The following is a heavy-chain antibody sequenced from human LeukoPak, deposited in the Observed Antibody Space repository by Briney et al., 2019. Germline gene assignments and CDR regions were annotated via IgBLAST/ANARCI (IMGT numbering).Heavy chain of an antibody. D-gene: IGHD3-10*01. CDR2: VRYDGSNK. V-gene: IGHV3-30*02. Sequence: GGSLRLSCAASGFTFSSYGMHWVRQAPGKGLEWVAFVRYDGSNKYYADSVKGRFTISRDNSKSTLYLQMNSLRAEDTAVYYCAKEGYYGSGSFPDSWGQGTLVTVSS. CDR3: AKEGYYGSGSFPDS. J-gene: IGHJ4*02. CDR1: GFTFSSYG.